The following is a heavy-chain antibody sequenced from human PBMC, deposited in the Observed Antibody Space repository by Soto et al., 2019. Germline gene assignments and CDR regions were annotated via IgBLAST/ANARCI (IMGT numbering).Heavy chain of an antibody. V-gene: IGHV3-30*18. J-gene: IGHJ4*02. D-gene: IGHD1-7*01. Sequence: SCAASGFTFSSSGMHWVRQAPGKGLEWVAVISNDGSPKNSAAAVVGLFTVSSDNSKNTLYMQMISLRFEDSAVYYCANRNCGLDFDYWGQGTLVTGSS. CDR2: ISNDGSPK. CDR3: ANRNCGLDFDY. CDR1: GFTFSSSG.